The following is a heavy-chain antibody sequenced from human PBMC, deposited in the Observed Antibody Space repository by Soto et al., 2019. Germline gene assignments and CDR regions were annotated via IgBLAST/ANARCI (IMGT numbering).Heavy chain of an antibody. V-gene: IGHV3-74*01. CDR2: VDSDGSGT. CDR1: GITFSGYW. J-gene: IGHJ4*02. CDR3: ATVFEH. Sequence: VQLVESGGGSVQPGGSLRLSCVASGITFSGYWMHWVRQVPGKGLVWVARVDSDGSGTSYADSVKGRFTISRDNAKNTLYLQRNSLRVEDTAVYYCATVFEHWGQGIPVTVSS.